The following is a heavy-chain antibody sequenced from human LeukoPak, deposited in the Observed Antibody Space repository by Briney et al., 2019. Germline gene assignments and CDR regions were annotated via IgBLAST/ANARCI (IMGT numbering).Heavy chain of an antibody. J-gene: IGHJ3*02. D-gene: IGHD4-17*01. CDR2: INPSGGST. CDR3: ARVRSSATAYDAVDI. CDR1: GYTFTSYY. V-gene: IGHV1-46*01. Sequence: ASVKVSCKASGYTFTSYYMHWVRQAPGQGLEWMGIINPSGGSTSYAQKFQGRVTMTRDTSTSAVYMELSSLRSDDTAVYYCARVRSSATAYDAVDIWGQGTMVTVSS.